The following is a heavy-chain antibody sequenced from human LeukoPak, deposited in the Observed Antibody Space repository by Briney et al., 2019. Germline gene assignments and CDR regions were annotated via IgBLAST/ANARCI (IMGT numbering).Heavy chain of an antibody. D-gene: IGHD1-26*01. J-gene: IGHJ4*02. CDR2: ISAYNGNT. Sequence: ISAYNGNTNYAQKLQGRVTMTTDTSTSTAYMELRSLRSDDTAVYYCARDRKWELPGYYFDYWGQGTLVTVSS. V-gene: IGHV1-18*01. CDR3: ARDRKWELPGYYFDY.